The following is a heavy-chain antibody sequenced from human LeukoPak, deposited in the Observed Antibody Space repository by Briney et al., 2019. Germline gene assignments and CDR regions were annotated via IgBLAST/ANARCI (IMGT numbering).Heavy chain of an antibody. Sequence: GGSLRLSCAASGFTVTSNYMSWVRQTPGQGRLEWVSVIYTDGRTFYTGSVTGRSTISRDNSKNTLYLQMNSLRAEDTAVYYCARGQIYGTGSYFFDHWGQGTLVTVSS. CDR2: IYTDGRT. CDR3: ARGQIYGTGSYFFDH. CDR1: GFTVTSNY. D-gene: IGHD3-10*01. J-gene: IGHJ4*02. V-gene: IGHV3-66*01.